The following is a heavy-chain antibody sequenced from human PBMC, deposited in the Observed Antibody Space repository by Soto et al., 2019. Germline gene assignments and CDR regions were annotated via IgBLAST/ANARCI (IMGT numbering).Heavy chain of an antibody. Sequence: EVQLVESGGGLVQRGGSLRLSCAASGFTFSSFSMNWVRQAPGRGLEWISYIGCVGRLISYVDSVKGRFAISRDTAQTSLYLKTDGLRYEVTVVYYCARDLGWAFDCWGQRNLVTVSS. V-gene: IGHV3-48*02. D-gene: IGHD6-19*01. CDR2: IGCVGRLI. CDR3: ARDLGWAFDC. J-gene: IGHJ4*02. CDR1: GFTFSSFS.